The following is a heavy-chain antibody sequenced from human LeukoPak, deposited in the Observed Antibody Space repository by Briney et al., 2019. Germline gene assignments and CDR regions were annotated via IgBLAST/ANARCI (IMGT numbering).Heavy chain of an antibody. CDR3: ARGVGYCSGGSCWAYNWFDP. CDR1: GFTFSSYA. Sequence: PGGSLRLSCAASGFTFSSYAMHWVRQAPGKGLEWVAVISYDGSNKYYADPVKGRFTISRDNSKNTLYLQMNSLRAEDTAVYYCARGVGYCSGGSCWAYNWFDPWGQGTLVTVSS. CDR2: ISYDGSNK. J-gene: IGHJ5*02. V-gene: IGHV3-30-3*01. D-gene: IGHD2-15*01.